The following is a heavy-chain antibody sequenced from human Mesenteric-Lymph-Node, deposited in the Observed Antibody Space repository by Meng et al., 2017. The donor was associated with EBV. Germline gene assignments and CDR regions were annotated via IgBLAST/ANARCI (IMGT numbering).Heavy chain of an antibody. V-gene: IGHV4-4*02. CDR3: ARGSHYTWDV. J-gene: IGHJ4*02. CDR1: GGSISSNNW. D-gene: IGHD3-16*01. Sequence: QVQLLESGPGLVKPSGTLSLTCTVSGGSISSNNWWTWVRQPPGKGLEWIGEIFHAGNTNYNPSLKSQVTMSVGTSKNQFSLNLSSVTAADSAVYYCARGSHYTWDVWGQGTLVTVSS. CDR2: IFHAGNT.